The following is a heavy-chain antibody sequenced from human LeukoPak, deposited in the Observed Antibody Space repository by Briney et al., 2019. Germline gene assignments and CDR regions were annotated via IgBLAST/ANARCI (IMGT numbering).Heavy chain of an antibody. J-gene: IGHJ4*02. CDR3: VRDALEYDTLSGSYTGDH. Sequence: GGSLRLSCVGSGFILSNYAMRWVRQAPGKGLEGVVVISCDGSNEDYADSVKGRFTISRDTSNNTLYLQMNSLRAEDTALYYCVRDALEYDTLSGSYTGDHWGQGTLVTVSS. CDR2: ISCDGSNE. V-gene: IGHV3-30*04. D-gene: IGHD3-9*01. CDR1: GFILSNYA.